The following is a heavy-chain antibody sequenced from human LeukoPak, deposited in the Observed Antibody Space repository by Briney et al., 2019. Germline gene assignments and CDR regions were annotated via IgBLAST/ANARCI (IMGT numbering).Heavy chain of an antibody. CDR2: INPNSGGT. CDR1: GYTFTGYY. Sequence: ASVKVSCKASGYTFTGYYMHWVRQAPGQGLEWMGWINPNSGGTNYAQKFQGWVTMTRDTSISTAYMELGRLRSDDTAVYYCARVGIAARRYYFDYWGQGTLVTVSS. CDR3: ARVGIAARRYYFDY. J-gene: IGHJ4*02. D-gene: IGHD6-6*01. V-gene: IGHV1-2*04.